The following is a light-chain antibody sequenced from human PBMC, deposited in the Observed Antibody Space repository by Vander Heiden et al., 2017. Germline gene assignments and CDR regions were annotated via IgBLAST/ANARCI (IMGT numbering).Light chain of an antibody. CDR3: QQDCSSPTS. V-gene: IGKV3-20*01. J-gene: IGKJ1*01. CDR1: QRVSSSY. Sequence: EIVLTPSPVTLSLSPGEGTTLSCRASQRVSSSYLDWYQQKPGQAPRLLIYGASSRATGIPDRFSGSGSGTDFTLTISRLEPEDFAAYYCQQDCSSPTSFGQGTKVEMK. CDR2: GAS.